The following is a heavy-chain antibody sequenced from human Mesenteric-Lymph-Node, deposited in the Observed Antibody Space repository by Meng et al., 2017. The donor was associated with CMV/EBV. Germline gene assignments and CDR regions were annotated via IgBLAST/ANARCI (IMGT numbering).Heavy chain of an antibody. D-gene: IGHD3-9*01. Sequence: FSGYYWSWIRKPPGKGLEWIGKIKHSGSNNYNPSLKNRVTISVDTSKNQFSLKLSSVTAADTAVYYCARGIGILRYFDWLSSPYYFDYWGQGTLVTVSS. CDR1: FSGYY. V-gene: IGHV4-34*01. CDR2: IKHSGSN. CDR3: ARGIGILRYFDWLSSPYYFDY. J-gene: IGHJ4*02.